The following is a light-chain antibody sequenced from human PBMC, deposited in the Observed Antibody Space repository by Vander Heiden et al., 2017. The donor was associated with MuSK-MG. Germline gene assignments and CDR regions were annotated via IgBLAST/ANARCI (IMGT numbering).Light chain of an antibody. CDR2: SNN. CDR3: AAWDGSLKGVV. Sequence: SVLTHPPSASGTPGQRVAISCSGSNSNIGTYTVNWYQQLPGTAPKLLIYSNNRRPSGVPDRFSGSKSGTSASLAISGLQSEDEADYYCAAWDGSLKGVVFGGGTKLTVL. CDR1: NSNIGTYT. J-gene: IGLJ2*01. V-gene: IGLV1-44*01.